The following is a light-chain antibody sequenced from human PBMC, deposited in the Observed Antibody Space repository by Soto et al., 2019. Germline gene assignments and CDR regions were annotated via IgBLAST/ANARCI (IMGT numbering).Light chain of an antibody. CDR3: QQSYSTPPT. CDR2: AAS. J-gene: IGKJ4*01. Sequence: DIQMTQSPSSLSASVGDRVTITCRASQSISSYLNWYQQKPGKAPKLLIYAASSLQSGVPSRFSGSGSGTDFTLTISSLQPEDFATYYCQQSYSTPPTCGGGNRVEIK. CDR1: QSISSY. V-gene: IGKV1-39*01.